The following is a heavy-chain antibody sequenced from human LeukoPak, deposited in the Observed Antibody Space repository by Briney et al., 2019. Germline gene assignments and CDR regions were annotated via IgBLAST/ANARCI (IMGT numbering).Heavy chain of an antibody. D-gene: IGHD6-19*01. Sequence: PGGSLRLSCAASGFIVSSNYMSWVRQAPGKGLEWVSVIYSGGSTYYADSVKGRFTISRDNSKNTLYLQMNSLRAEDTAVYYCARDLGAVAGRDGFDYWGQGTLVTVSS. CDR2: IYSGGST. V-gene: IGHV3-53*05. CDR3: ARDLGAVAGRDGFDY. CDR1: GFIVSSNY. J-gene: IGHJ4*02.